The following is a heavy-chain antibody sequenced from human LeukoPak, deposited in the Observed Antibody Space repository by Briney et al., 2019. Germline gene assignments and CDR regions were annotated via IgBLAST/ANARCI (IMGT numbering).Heavy chain of an antibody. V-gene: IGHV3-21*01. CDR2: ISSSSNDI. Sequence: VGALRLSCAASGFTFSIDWMTCVRETPGKRLEWVSSISSSSNDIYYADSVKGPFTIARDNTKNSLYLQMNSLRAEDTAVYYCARETNLLLRGSAFDIWGQGTMVTVSS. CDR1: GFTFSIDW. CDR3: ARETNLLLRGSAFDI. D-gene: IGHD1-26*01. J-gene: IGHJ3*02.